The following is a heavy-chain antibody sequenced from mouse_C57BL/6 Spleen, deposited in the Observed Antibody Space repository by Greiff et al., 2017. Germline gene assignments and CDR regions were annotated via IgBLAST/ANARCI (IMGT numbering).Heavy chain of an antibody. CDR1: GYTFTSYG. CDR2: IYPRSGNT. J-gene: IGHJ4*01. Sequence: VQLQESGAELARPGASVKLSCKASGYTFTSYGIRWVKQRPGQGLEWIGEIYPRSGNTYYNEKFKGKATLTADKSSSTAYMELRSLTSEDSAVYVGARGWFITTVVATGAMDYWGQGTSVNVSS. V-gene: IGHV1-81*01. D-gene: IGHD1-1*01. CDR3: ARGWFITTVVATGAMDY.